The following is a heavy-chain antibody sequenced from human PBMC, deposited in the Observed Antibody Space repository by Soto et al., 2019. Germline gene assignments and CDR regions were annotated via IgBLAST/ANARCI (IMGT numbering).Heavy chain of an antibody. V-gene: IGHV3-30*18. J-gene: IGHJ5*02. Sequence: QVQLVESGGGVVQPGESLQVACAASGFTVATTGMHWVRQAPGKGLEWVAMISHSGTSKVYIDSVQGRFTISRDNARNNLYQQMTSLRPEDTAIYYCAKDWGSSGWFIWFNPWGQGVLVTVSS. CDR2: ISHSGTSK. D-gene: IGHD6-19*01. CDR1: GFTVATTG. CDR3: AKDWGSSGWFIWFNP.